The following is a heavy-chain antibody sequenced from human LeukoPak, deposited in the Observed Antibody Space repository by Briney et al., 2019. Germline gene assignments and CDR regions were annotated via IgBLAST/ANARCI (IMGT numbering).Heavy chain of an antibody. CDR3: AKRGVVIRVILVGFHKEAYYFDS. V-gene: IGHV3-23*01. D-gene: IGHD3-22*01. Sequence: PLGGSLRLSCAVSGITFSNYGMSWVRQAPGKGLEWVAGISDSGGRTKYADSVKGRFTISRDNSKNTLYLQMNSLRAEDTAVYFCAKRGVVIRVILVGFHKEAYYFDSWGQGALVTVSS. CDR2: ISDSGGRT. CDR1: GITFSNYG. J-gene: IGHJ4*02.